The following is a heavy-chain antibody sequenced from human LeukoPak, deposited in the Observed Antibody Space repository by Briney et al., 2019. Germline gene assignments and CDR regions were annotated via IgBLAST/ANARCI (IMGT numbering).Heavy chain of an antibody. CDR2: ISGSGGST. V-gene: IGHV3-23*01. D-gene: IGHD4/OR15-4a*01. Sequence: GGSLRLSCAASGFTFSSYGMSWVRQASGKGLEWVSAISGSGGSTYYADSVKGRFTISRDNSKNTLYLQMNSLRAEDTAVYYCARRAGAYSHPYDYWGQGTLVTVSS. CDR3: ARRAGAYSHPYDY. J-gene: IGHJ4*02. CDR1: GFTFSSYG.